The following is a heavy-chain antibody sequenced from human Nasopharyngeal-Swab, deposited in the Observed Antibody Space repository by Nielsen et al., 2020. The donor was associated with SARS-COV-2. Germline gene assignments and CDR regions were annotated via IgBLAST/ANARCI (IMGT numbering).Heavy chain of an antibody. Sequence: GESLKISCAASGFTFSSYWMSWVRQAPGKGLEWVANIKQDGSEKYYVDSVKGRFTISRDNAKNSLYLQMNSLRAEDTAVYYCARVENTYYYDSSGVNDYWGHGTLVSVSS. J-gene: IGHJ4*01. CDR2: IKQDGSEK. D-gene: IGHD3-22*01. CDR1: GFTFSSYW. CDR3: ARVENTYYYDSSGVNDY. V-gene: IGHV3-7*01.